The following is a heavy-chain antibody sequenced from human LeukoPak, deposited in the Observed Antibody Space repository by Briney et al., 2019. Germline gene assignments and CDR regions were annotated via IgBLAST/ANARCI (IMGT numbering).Heavy chain of an antibody. J-gene: IGHJ4*02. Sequence: GGSLRLSCAASGFTFSSYWMSWVRQAPGKGLEWVANIKQDGSEKYYVDSVKGRFTISRDNAKNSLYLQMNGLRAEDTAVYYCAREWSGYDLYRGSDYWGQGTLVTVSS. CDR1: GFTFSSYW. CDR3: AREWSGYDLYRGSDY. V-gene: IGHV3-7*01. D-gene: IGHD5-12*01. CDR2: IKQDGSEK.